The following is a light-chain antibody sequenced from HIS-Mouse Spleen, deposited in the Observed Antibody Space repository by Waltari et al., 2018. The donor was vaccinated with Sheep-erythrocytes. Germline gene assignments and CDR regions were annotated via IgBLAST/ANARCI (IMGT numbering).Light chain of an antibody. Sequence: EIVLTQSPDFQSVTQKEKVTITCRASQSIGSGLHVDQKKPDQSPKLLIKYASQSFSGVPSRFSGSGSGTDFTLTINSLEAEDAATYYCHQSSSLPHRTFGQGTKVEIK. V-gene: IGKV6-21*01. CDR3: HQSSSLPHRT. CDR2: YAS. CDR1: QSIGSG. J-gene: IGKJ1*01.